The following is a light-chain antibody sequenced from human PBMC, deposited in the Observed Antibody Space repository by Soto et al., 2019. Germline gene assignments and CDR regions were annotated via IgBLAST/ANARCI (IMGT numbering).Light chain of an antibody. V-gene: IGKV3-15*01. CDR2: GVS. J-gene: IGKJ4*01. CDR1: RSVRST. CDR3: QHYNNLPLT. Sequence: ELGLPKPPPPLSLSQGKGATLSAGASRSVRSTLPWYHHKPGLAPRLLIYGVSTRATGIPVRFSGSGSGTEFTLSISSLQSEDSAIYYCQHYNNLPLTFGGGTKVDIK.